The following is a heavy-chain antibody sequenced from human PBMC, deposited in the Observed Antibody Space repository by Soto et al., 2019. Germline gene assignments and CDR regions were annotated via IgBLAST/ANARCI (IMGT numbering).Heavy chain of an antibody. CDR2: IIPILGIA. D-gene: IGHD3-3*01. CDR3: ARGQYYDFWSGYWTQVSDYMDV. V-gene: IGHV1-69*02. J-gene: IGHJ6*03. Sequence: QVQLVQSGAEVKKPGSSVKVSCKASGGTFSSYTISWVRQAPGQGLEWMGRIIPILGIANYAQKFQGRVTITADKSTSTAYMELSSLRSEDTAVYYCARGQYYDFWSGYWTQVSDYMDVWGKGTTVTVSS. CDR1: GGTFSSYT.